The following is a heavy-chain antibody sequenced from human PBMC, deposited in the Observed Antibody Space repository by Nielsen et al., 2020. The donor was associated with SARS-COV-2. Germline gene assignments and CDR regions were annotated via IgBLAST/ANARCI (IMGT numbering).Heavy chain of an antibody. CDR2: IYPGDSDT. CDR1: GYSFTSYW. J-gene: IGHJ4*02. D-gene: IGHD3-16*02. Sequence: GESLNISRKGSGYSFTSYWIGWVRQMPEKGLEWMGIIYPGDSDTRYSPSFQGQVTISADKSISTAYLQWSSLKASDTAMYYCARVESTRDSLNFDYWGQGTLVTVSS. CDR3: ARVESTRDSLNFDY. V-gene: IGHV5-51*01.